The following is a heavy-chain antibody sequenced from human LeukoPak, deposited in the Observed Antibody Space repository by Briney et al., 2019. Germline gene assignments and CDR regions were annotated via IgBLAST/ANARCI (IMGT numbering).Heavy chain of an antibody. D-gene: IGHD2-21*02. CDR3: ARDGGAYCGGDCYSNY. J-gene: IGHJ4*02. V-gene: IGHV1-2*02. CDR1: GYTFTGYY. CDR2: INPNSGGT. Sequence: ASVKVSCKASGYTFTGYYMHWVRQAPGQGLEWMGWINPNSGGTNYAQKLQGRVTMTTDTSTSTAYMELRSLRSDDTAVYYCARDGGAYCGGDCYSNYWGQGTLVTVSS.